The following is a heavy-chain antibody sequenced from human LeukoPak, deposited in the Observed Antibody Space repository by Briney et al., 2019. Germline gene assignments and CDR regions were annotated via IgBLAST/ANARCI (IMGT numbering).Heavy chain of an antibody. CDR3: AKDAYSSNWYYFDY. V-gene: IGHV3-9*01. CDR2: ISWNSGNI. J-gene: IGHJ4*02. Sequence: GRSLRLSCAASGFTFDDYAMHWVRQAPGKGLEWVSGISWNSGNIGYADSVKGRFTIPRDNAKNSLYLQMNSLRAEDTALYYCAKDAYSSNWYYFDYWGQGTLVTVSS. D-gene: IGHD6-13*01. CDR1: GFTFDDYA.